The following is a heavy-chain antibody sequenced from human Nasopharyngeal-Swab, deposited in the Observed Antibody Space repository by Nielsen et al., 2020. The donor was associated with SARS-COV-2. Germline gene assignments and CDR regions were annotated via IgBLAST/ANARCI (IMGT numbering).Heavy chain of an antibody. Sequence: SCKGSGYSFTSYWISWVRQMPGKGLEWMGRIDPSDSYTNYSPSFQGHVTISADKSISTAYLQWSSLKASDTAMYYCARLRREVVGIYYYYYMDVWGKGTTVTVSS. D-gene: IGHD2-15*01. CDR3: ARLRREVVGIYYYYYMDV. V-gene: IGHV5-10-1*01. CDR1: GYSFTSYW. J-gene: IGHJ6*03. CDR2: IDPSDSYT.